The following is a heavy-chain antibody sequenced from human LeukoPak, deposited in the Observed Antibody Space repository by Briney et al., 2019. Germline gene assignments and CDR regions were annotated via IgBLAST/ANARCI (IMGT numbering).Heavy chain of an antibody. CDR1: GFTFSDYW. D-gene: IGHD2-15*01. J-gene: IGHJ4*02. V-gene: IGHV3-7*02. CDR3: TRSLDY. Sequence: PGGSLRLSCAASGFTFSDYWMDWARQAPGKGLEWVANIKPDGSEIYYVDAVKGRFNISRDNDKNSLYLQMNSLRAEDTAVYYCTRSLDYWGQGTLVTVSS. CDR2: IKPDGSEI.